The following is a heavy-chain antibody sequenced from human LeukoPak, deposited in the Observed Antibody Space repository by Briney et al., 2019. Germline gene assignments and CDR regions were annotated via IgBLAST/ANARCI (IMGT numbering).Heavy chain of an antibody. CDR1: GFTFTNAW. V-gene: IGHV3-15*01. D-gene: IGHD3-22*01. CDR2: IKSKTDGGTT. Sequence: GGSLRVSCAASGFTFTNAWMSWVRQAPGKGLEWVGRIKSKTDGGTTDYAAPVKGRFTISRDDSKNTLYLQMNSLKTEDTAVYYCTTPYYYDSSGYRKFYYYYMDVWGKGTTVTVSS. J-gene: IGHJ6*03. CDR3: TTPYYYDSSGYRKFYYYYMDV.